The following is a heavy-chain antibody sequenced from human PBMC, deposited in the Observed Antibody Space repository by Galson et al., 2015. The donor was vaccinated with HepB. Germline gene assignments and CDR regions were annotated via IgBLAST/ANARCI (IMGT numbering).Heavy chain of an antibody. CDR2: ISYDGSNK. Sequence: SLRLSCAASGFTFSIYAMHWVRQAPGRGLEWVAVISYDGSNKYYADSVKGRFTISRDNSNNTLYLQMNSLRAEDTAVYYCARDICTTCYLDSWGQGTLVTVSS. CDR1: GFTFSIYA. V-gene: IGHV3-30-3*01. CDR3: ARDICTTCYLDS. D-gene: IGHD2-2*01. J-gene: IGHJ4*02.